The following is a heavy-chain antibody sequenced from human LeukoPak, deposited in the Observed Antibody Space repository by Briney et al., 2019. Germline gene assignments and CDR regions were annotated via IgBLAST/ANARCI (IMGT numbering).Heavy chain of an antibody. J-gene: IGHJ4*02. CDR2: IWYDGSNK. CDR3: VRIGGNSQLDY. CDR1: GFTFSSYG. D-gene: IGHD4-23*01. Sequence: PGGSLRLSCAASGFTFSSYGMHWVRQAPGKGLEWVAVIWYDGSNKYYADSVKGRFTISRDNSKDTLYLQMSSLRAEDTAVYYCVRIGGNSQLDYWGQGTLVTVSS. V-gene: IGHV3-33*01.